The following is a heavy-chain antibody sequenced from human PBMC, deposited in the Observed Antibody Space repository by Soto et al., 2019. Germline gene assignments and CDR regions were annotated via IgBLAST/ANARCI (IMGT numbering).Heavy chain of an antibody. Sequence: GGSLRLSCAASGFTSSSYAMHWVRQAPGKGLEWVAVISYDGSNKYYADSVKGRFTISRDNSKNTLYLQMNSLRAEDTAVYYCARKSYDMGAFDIWGQGTMVTVSS. V-gene: IGHV3-30-3*01. CDR1: GFTSSSYA. D-gene: IGHD3-9*01. CDR2: ISYDGSNK. J-gene: IGHJ3*02. CDR3: ARKSYDMGAFDI.